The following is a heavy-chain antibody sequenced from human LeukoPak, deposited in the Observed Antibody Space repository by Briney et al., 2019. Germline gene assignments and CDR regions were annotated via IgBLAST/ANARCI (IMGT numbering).Heavy chain of an antibody. CDR1: GFTFMNFW. D-gene: IGHD2-15*01. J-gene: IGHJ4*02. V-gene: IGHV3-7*01. Sequence: GGSLRLSCAGSGFTFMNFWMSWVRQAPGKGLEWVANIKQDGSEKYYVDSVKGRFTISRDNAQNSLYLQMNSLRAEDTAVYYCARFSRSAESHWGQGTLVTVSS. CDR3: ARFSRSAESH. CDR2: IKQDGSEK.